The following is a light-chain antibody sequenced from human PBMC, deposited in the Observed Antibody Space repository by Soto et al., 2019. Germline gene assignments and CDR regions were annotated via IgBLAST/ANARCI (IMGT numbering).Light chain of an antibody. Sequence: QSVLTQPPSASATPGQRVTISCSGRGSNIGSTYVDWYQQLPGAAPKLLIYRNNQRPSGVPDRFSGSKSGTSASLAISGLRSEDEADYHCASWDDSLNHWVFGGGTKLTVL. CDR1: GSNIGSTY. J-gene: IGLJ3*02. CDR2: RNN. V-gene: IGLV1-47*01. CDR3: ASWDDSLNHWV.